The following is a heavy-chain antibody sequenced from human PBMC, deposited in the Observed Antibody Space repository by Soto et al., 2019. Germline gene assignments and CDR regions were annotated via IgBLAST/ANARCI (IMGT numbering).Heavy chain of an antibody. J-gene: IGHJ4*02. CDR2: ISDDGSNK. Sequence: QVQLVESGGGVVQPGRTLRLSCAASGFTFSSYGMHWVRKAPGRGLEWVAVISDDGSNKYYADYVKGRFTISRDNSKNTLYLQMNSLRAEDTAVYYCAKPFFSGYSDGYSDYWGQGTLVTVSS. CDR1: GFTFSSYG. V-gene: IGHV3-30*18. D-gene: IGHD5-18*01. CDR3: AKPFFSGYSDGYSDY.